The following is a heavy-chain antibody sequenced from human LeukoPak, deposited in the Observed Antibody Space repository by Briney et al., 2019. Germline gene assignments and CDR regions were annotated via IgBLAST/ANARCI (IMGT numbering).Heavy chain of an antibody. CDR2: INPNSGGT. V-gene: IGHV1-2*02. J-gene: IGHJ4*02. D-gene: IGHD1-20*01. CDR3: ARGRDNWNANLDY. Sequence: ASVKVSCKASGYTFTSYAITWVRQAPGQGLEWMGWINPNSGGTNYAQKFQGRVTMTRDTSISTAYMELSRLRSDDTAVYYCARGRDNWNANLDYWGQGTLVTVSS. CDR1: GYTFTSYA.